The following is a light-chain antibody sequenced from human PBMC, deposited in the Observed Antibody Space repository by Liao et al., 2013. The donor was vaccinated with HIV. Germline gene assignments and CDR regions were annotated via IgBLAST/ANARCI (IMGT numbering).Light chain of an antibody. CDR2: EDT. CDR3: QAWDSSTRV. V-gene: IGLV3-1*01. J-gene: IGLJ2*01. Sequence: SYEMTQPPSVSVSPGQTASVTCSGDGLGDKYVSWYQQRPGHSPILVIYEDTKRPSGIPERFSGSNSGNTATLTISGTQAMDEADYYCQAWDSSTRVFGGGTKLTVL. CDR1: GLGDKY.